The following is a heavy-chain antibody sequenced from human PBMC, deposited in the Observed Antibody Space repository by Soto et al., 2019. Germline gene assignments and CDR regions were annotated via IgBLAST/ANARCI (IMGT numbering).Heavy chain of an antibody. V-gene: IGHV3-74*01. J-gene: IGHJ4*02. CDR2: ISDDGSTA. D-gene: IGHD1-1*01. CDR3: ARGPRVSSTGTGAH. CDR1: GFTFSAYW. Sequence: TGGSLRLSCAVSGFTFSAYWMHWVRQVPGKSLTWVSRISDDGSTATYADSVKGRFIISRDNAKNTLYLEMNTLRADDSGLYYCARGPRVSSTGTGAHWGRGTLVTVSS.